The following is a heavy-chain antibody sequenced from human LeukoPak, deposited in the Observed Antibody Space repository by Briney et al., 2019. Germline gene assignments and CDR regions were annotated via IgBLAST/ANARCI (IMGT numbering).Heavy chain of an antibody. CDR2: ISYDGSNK. CDR3: ASNYPPFWSGYYSSGSYGMDV. J-gene: IGHJ6*02. V-gene: IGHV3-30-3*01. CDR1: GFTFSSYA. D-gene: IGHD3-3*01. Sequence: GGSLRLSCAASGFTFSSYAMHWVRQAPGKGLEWVAVISYDGSNKYYADSVKGRFTISRDNSKNTLYLQMNSLRAEDTAVYYCASNYPPFWSGYYSSGSYGMDVWGQGTTVTVSS.